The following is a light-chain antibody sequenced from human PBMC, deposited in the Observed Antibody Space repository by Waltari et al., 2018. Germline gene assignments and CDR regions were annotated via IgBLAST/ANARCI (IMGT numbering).Light chain of an antibody. CDR2: DVF. CDR1: QSVYSY. J-gene: IGKJ4*01. V-gene: IGKV3-11*01. Sequence: EIVLTQSPATLSLSPGDRATLSCRASQSVYSYLGWYQQKPGQAPRLLIYDVFNRATDIPARFSGSGSGTDFTLTISSLEPEDFAVYYCQQRRSWPLTFGGGTKVEIK. CDR3: QQRRSWPLT.